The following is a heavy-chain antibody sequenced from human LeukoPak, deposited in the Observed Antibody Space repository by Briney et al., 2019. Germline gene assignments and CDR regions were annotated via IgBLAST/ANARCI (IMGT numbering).Heavy chain of an antibody. J-gene: IGHJ4*02. CDR3: TTELVWFGVLAH. V-gene: IGHV3-15*01. D-gene: IGHD3-10*01. Sequence: GGSLRLSCAGSGFTFNNAWMTWVRQAPGKGLEWVGRIKSKTDGGTTDYAAPVKDRFTISRDDSKSTLYLQMNSLQTEDTGAYYCTTELVWFGVLAHWGQGTLATVSS. CDR1: GFTFNNAW. CDR2: IKSKTDGGTT.